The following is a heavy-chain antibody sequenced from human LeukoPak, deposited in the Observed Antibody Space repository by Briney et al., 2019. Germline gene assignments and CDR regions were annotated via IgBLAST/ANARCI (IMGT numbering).Heavy chain of an antibody. CDR3: ARDSSSWYGYFQH. CDR2: TYYRPKWYN. V-gene: IGHV6-1*01. D-gene: IGHD6-13*01. Sequence: SQTLSLTCAISGDSVSSNSAARNWIRQSPSRGLEWLGRTYYRPKWYNDYAVSVKSRITINPDTSKNQFSLQLNSVTPEDTAMYYCARDSSSWYGYFQHWGQGTLVTFSS. J-gene: IGHJ1*01. CDR1: GDSVSSNSAA.